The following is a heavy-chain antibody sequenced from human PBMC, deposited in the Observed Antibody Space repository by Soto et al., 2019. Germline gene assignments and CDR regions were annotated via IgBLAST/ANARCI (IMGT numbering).Heavy chain of an antibody. CDR2: ITSSGSVI. J-gene: IGHJ3*01. CDR1: GFTFSSYT. V-gene: IGHV3-21*04. Sequence: GGSLRLSCAASGFTFSSYTMNWVRQAPGKGLEWVSGITSSGSVIYYADSVKGRFTISRDNTKNTLFLQMNGLRAEDTALYYCAKEISAWSAGSFDFWGQGSLVIV. CDR3: AKEISAWSAGSFDF. D-gene: IGHD2-15*01.